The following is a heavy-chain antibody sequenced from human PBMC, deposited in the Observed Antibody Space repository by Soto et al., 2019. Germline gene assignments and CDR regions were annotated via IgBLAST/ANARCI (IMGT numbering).Heavy chain of an antibody. CDR3: ARGDTAMVTTFDY. D-gene: IGHD5-18*01. Sequence: SETLSLTCTVSGGSISSGGYYWSWIRQHPGKGLEWIGYIYYSGSTYYNPSLKSRVTISVDTSKNQFSLKLSSVTAADTAVYYCARGDTAMVTTFDYWGQGTLVTVSS. CDR2: IYYSGST. J-gene: IGHJ4*02. CDR1: GGSISSGGYY. V-gene: IGHV4-31*03.